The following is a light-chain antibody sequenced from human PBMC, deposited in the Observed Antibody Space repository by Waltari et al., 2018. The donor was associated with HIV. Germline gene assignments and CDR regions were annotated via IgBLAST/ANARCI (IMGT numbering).Light chain of an antibody. J-gene: IGKJ2*03. CDR1: QTISRW. CDR3: QQYDTYEYS. CDR2: KAS. Sequence: DIQMTQSPSTLSASVGDRVTMSCRASQTISRWLDWYQQKPGKAPTLLIYKASSLETGVPSRFSGSASGTEFTLTISSLQPDDVATYYCQQYDTYEYSFGQGTKLEI. V-gene: IGKV1-5*03.